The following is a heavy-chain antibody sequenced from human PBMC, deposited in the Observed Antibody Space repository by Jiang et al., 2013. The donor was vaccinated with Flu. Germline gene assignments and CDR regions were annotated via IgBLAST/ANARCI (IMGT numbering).Heavy chain of an antibody. Sequence: SLTCTVSGGSISGYYWSWIRQPPGKGLEWIAYIYYSGSTNYNPSLKSRVTISVDTSKNQFSLKLSSVTAADTAVYYCARRGSRLNWFDPWGQGTLVTVSS. J-gene: IGHJ5*02. D-gene: IGHD6-13*01. CDR2: IYYSGST. CDR1: GGSISGYY. CDR3: ARRGSRLNWFDP. V-gene: IGHV4-59*08.